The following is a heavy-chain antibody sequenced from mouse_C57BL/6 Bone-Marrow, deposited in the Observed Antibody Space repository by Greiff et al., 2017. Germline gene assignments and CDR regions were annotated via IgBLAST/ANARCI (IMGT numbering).Heavy chain of an antibody. CDR3: ASIYYYGSSYGVDY. D-gene: IGHD1-1*01. J-gene: IGHJ4*01. CDR2: INPNYGTT. Sequence: VQLQQSGPELVKPGASVKISCKASGYSFTDYNMNWVKQSNGKSLEWIGVINPNYGTTSYNQKFKGKATLTVDQSSSTAYMQLNSLTSEDSAVYYCASIYYYGSSYGVDYWGQGTSGTVSS. CDR1: GYSFTDYN. V-gene: IGHV1-39*01.